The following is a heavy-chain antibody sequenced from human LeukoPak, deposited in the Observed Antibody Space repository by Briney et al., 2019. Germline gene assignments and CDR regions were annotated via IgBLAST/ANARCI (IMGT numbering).Heavy chain of an antibody. CDR3: ARLPYCSSTSCYDSYYYGMDV. V-gene: IGHV5-51*01. J-gene: IGHJ6*02. Sequence: GESLKISCKGSGYSFTSYWIGWVRQMPGKGLEWMGIIYPGDSDTRYSPSFQGQVTISADKSISTAYLQWSSLKASDTAMYYCARLPYCSSTSCYDSYYYGMDVWGQGTTATVS. CDR1: GYSFTSYW. D-gene: IGHD2-2*01. CDR2: IYPGDSDT.